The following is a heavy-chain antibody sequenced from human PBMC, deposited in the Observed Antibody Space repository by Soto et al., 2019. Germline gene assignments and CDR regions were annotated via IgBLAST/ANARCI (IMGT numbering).Heavy chain of an antibody. CDR2: INAGNGNT. CDR3: ASVPGYSVGDL. D-gene: IGHD2-21*01. Sequence: QVQLVQSGAEVKKPGASVKVSCKASGYTFTSYAMHWVRQAPGQRLEWMGWINAGNGNTKYSQKFQGRVTITGDTSASKADMELGSLSAEDTAVYYCASVPGYSVGDLWGPGTLVTVSS. V-gene: IGHV1-3*01. J-gene: IGHJ4*03. CDR1: GYTFTSYA.